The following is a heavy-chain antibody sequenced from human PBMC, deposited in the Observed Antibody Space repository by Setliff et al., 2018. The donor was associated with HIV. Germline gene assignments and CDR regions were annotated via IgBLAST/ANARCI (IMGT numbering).Heavy chain of an antibody. CDR3: ARGRGPSRIDY. Sequence: GASVMVSCKASGYTFTGYYMHWVRQAPGQGLEWMGRINPNSGGTNYAQKCQGRVTMTRDTSISRAYMELSRLRSEDTAIYYCARGRGPSRIDYWGQGTLVTVSS. J-gene: IGHJ4*01. CDR1: GYTFTGYY. V-gene: IGHV1-2*06. CDR2: INPNSGGT.